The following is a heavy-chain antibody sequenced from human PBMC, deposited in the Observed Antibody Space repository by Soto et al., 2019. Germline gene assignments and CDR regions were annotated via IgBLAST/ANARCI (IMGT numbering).Heavy chain of an antibody. CDR2: ISSSSSYI. V-gene: IGHV3-21*01. D-gene: IGHD5-12*01. Sequence: PGGSLRLSCAASGFTFSSYSMNWVRQAPGKGLEWVSSISSSSSYIYYADSVKGRFTISRDNAKNSLYLQMNSLKAEDRAVYYCARGGIVATADFDYWGQGTLVTVSS. J-gene: IGHJ4*02. CDR1: GFTFSSYS. CDR3: ARGGIVATADFDY.